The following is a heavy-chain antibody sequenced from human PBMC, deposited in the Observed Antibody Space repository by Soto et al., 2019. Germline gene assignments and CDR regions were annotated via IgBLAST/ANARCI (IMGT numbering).Heavy chain of an antibody. J-gene: IGHJ6*02. D-gene: IGHD1-26*01. CDR3: ARGPIVGATRDYYYYGMDV. Sequence: GGSLRLSCAASGFTFSSYGMHWVRQAPGKGLEWVAVIWYDGSNKYYADSVKGRFTISRDNSKNTLYLQMNSLRAEDTAVYYCARGPIVGATRDYYYYGMDVWGQGTTVTVS. CDR1: GFTFSSYG. CDR2: IWYDGSNK. V-gene: IGHV3-33*01.